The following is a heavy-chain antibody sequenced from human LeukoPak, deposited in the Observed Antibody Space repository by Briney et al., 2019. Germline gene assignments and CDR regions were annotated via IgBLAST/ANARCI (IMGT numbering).Heavy chain of an antibody. CDR2: IYYSGST. CDR1: GASISSGSNY. CDR3: ARLLSPYSSSVVNWFDP. J-gene: IGHJ5*02. D-gene: IGHD6-13*01. V-gene: IGHV4-39*07. Sequence: SETLSHLCCLSGASISSGSNYLGWIRQPPGKTLEWIGSIYYSGSTDYNPSLKSRVTISVDTSKSQFFLKLSSVTAADTAVYYCARLLSPYSSSVVNWFDPWGQGTLVTVSS.